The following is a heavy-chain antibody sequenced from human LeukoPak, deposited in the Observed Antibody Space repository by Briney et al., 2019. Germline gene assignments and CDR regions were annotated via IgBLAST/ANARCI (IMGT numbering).Heavy chain of an antibody. J-gene: IGHJ6*03. D-gene: IGHD3-3*01. CDR3: ARRSRGEYYDFWSGYYTHYYYYMDV. Sequence: ASVKVSCKASGYTFTSYDISWVRQATGQGLEWMGWMNPNSGNTGYAQKFQGRVTMTRNTSISTAYMELSSLRSEDTAVYYCARRSRGEYYDFWSGYYTHYYYYMDVWGKGTRVTVSS. CDR2: MNPNSGNT. CDR1: GYTFTSYD. V-gene: IGHV1-8*01.